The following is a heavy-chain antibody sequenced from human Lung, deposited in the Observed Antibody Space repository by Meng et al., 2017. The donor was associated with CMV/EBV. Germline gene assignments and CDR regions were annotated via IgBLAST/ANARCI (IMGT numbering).Heavy chain of an antibody. CDR3: ARDSRGSTWYLLAGYYYGSGV. V-gene: IGHV1-69*06. D-gene: IGHD6-13*01. Sequence: SVXVFCKDSGGTICNYAITWVRHAPGQGLQWMVGIIPVVGTVNYPQKFKGSVTIIADKSTSTVYMVLSSLRSEYTAVYYCARDSRGSTWYLLAGYYYGSGVWXQGTTVTVSS. CDR1: GGTICNYA. CDR2: IIPVVGTV. J-gene: IGHJ6*02.